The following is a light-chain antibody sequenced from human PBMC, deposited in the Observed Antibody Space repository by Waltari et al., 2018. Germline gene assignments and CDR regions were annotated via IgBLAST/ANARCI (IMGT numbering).Light chain of an antibody. J-gene: IGKJ1*01. Sequence: DIVMTQSPDSLAVSLGARASINCKSRQSVLYNSNDKNYLAWYQQKPGQPPKLLIYWASTRESGVPDRFSGSGSGTDFTLTISSPQAEDVAVYYCQQYYRSRTFGQGTKVEIK. V-gene: IGKV4-1*01. CDR3: QQYYRSRT. CDR1: QSVLYNSNDKNY. CDR2: WAS.